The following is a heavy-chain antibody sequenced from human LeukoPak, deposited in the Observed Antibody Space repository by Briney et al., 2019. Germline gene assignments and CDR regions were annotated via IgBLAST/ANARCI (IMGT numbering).Heavy chain of an antibody. CDR2: INPNSGGT. V-gene: IGHV1-2*02. CDR1: GYIFTGYY. J-gene: IGHJ4*02. D-gene: IGHD2-8*01. Sequence: GASVKVSCKASGYIFTGYYMHWVRQAPGQGLEWMGWINPNSGGTNYAQKFQGRVTMTRDTSISTAYMELSRLRSDDTAVYYCARDLVLMVFAIEGGFDYWGQGTLVTVSS. CDR3: ARDLVLMVFAIEGGFDY.